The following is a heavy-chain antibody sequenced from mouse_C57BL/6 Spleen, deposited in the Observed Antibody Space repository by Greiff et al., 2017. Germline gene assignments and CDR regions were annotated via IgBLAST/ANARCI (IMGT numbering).Heavy chain of an antibody. Sequence: EVHLVESEGGLVQPGRSMKLSCTASGFTFSDYYMAWVRQVPEKGLEWVANINYDGSSTYYLDSLKSRFIISRDNAKNILYLQMSSLKSEDTATYYCARGTTVVPFAYWGQGTLVTVSA. V-gene: IGHV5-16*01. D-gene: IGHD1-1*01. CDR1: GFTFSDYY. J-gene: IGHJ3*01. CDR2: INYDGSST. CDR3: ARGTTVVPFAY.